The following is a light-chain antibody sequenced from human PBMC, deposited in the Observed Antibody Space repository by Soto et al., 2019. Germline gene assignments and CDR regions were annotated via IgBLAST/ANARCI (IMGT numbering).Light chain of an antibody. V-gene: IGKV3-11*01. J-gene: IGKJ4*01. CDR1: QTGSSY. CDR3: QQRSNWRVT. CDR2: DVS. Sequence: EIVLTQSPPTLSLSPGERATLSCRASQTGSSYLGWYKHKPGQAPRLLIYDVSSRATGIPARFSGSGSGTDFSLTISSLEPEDIAVYYCQQRSNWRVTFGGGTKVDIK.